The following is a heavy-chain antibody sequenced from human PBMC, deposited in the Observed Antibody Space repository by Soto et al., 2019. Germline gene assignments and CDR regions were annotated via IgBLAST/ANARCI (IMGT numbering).Heavy chain of an antibody. Sequence: SETLSLTCAVYGGSFSGYYWSWIRQPPGKGLEWIGEINHSGSTNYNPSLKSRVTISVDTSKNQFSLKLSSVTAADTAVYYCARGVVVPAAMPVHYYYYMDVWGKGTKVTVSS. CDR2: INHSGST. CDR1: GGSFSGYY. V-gene: IGHV4-34*01. D-gene: IGHD2-2*01. CDR3: ARGVVVPAAMPVHYYYYMDV. J-gene: IGHJ6*03.